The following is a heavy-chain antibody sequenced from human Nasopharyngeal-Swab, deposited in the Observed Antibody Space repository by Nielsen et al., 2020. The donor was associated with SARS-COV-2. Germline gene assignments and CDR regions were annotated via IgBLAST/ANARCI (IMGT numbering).Heavy chain of an antibody. CDR2: ISSSSSTI. CDR3: ARAGPYCSGGSCYPD. J-gene: IGHJ4*02. Sequence: GGSLRLSCAASGFTFSDYYMSWIRQAPGKGLEWVSYISSSSSTIYYADSVKGRFTISRDNAKNSLYLQMNSLRDEDTAVYYCARAGPYCSGGSCYPDWGQGTLVTVSS. CDR1: GFTFSDYY. V-gene: IGHV3-11*04. D-gene: IGHD2-15*01.